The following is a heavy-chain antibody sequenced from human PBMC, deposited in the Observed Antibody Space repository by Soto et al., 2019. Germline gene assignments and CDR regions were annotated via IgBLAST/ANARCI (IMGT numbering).Heavy chain of an antibody. Sequence: PSETLSLSCTVSGVSISSSSYYWGWIRQPPGKGLEWIGSIYYSGSTYYNPSLKSRVTISVDTSKNQFSLKLSSVTAADTAVYYCARLHREMATAYFDYWGQGTLVTVSS. V-gene: IGHV4-39*01. J-gene: IGHJ4*02. CDR3: ARLHREMATAYFDY. CDR1: GVSISSSSYY. CDR2: IYYSGST. D-gene: IGHD5-18*01.